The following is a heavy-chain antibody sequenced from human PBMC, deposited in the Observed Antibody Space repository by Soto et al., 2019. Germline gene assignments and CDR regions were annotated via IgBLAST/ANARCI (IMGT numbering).Heavy chain of an antibody. CDR2: ISSSSSYI. CDR3: ARDGANYGMDV. Sequence: GGSLRLSCAASGFTFSSYNMNWVRQAPGKGLEWVSSISSSSSYIYYADSVKGRFTISRDNAKNSLYLQMNSLRAEDTAVYYCARDGANYGMDVWGQGTTVTVSS. J-gene: IGHJ6*02. D-gene: IGHD3-16*01. V-gene: IGHV3-21*01. CDR1: GFTFSSYN.